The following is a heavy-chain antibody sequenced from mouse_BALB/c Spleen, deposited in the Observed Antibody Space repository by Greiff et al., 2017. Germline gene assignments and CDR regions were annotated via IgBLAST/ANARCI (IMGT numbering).Heavy chain of an antibody. CDR1: GYAFTNYL. CDR2: ISPGSCGT. Sequence: QVQLEQSGAELVRPGTSVKVSCKASGYAFTNYLISWVRQRPGQGLEWIGVISPGSCGTNYTEKVKGQLTLTADKSSNTAYMQLSSLTSDDSAVYFCARASYDYDGAWCAYWGQGTLVTVSA. V-gene: IGHV1-54*02. D-gene: IGHD2-4*01. CDR3: ARASYDYDGAWCAY. J-gene: IGHJ3*01.